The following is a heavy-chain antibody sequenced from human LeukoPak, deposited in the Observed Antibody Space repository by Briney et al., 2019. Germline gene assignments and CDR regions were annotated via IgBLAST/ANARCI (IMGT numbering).Heavy chain of an antibody. D-gene: IGHD3-22*01. CDR3: ARRHYYANSGYFENHFDY. Sequence: SETLSLTCTVSGGSISSSSYYWGWIRQPPGKGLEWIGSIYYSGSTYYNPSLKSRVTIYVDTSKNQFSLKLTSVTAADTAVYYCARRHYYANSGYFENHFDYWGQGTLVTVSS. V-gene: IGHV4-39*01. CDR2: IYYSGST. CDR1: GGSISSSSYY. J-gene: IGHJ4*02.